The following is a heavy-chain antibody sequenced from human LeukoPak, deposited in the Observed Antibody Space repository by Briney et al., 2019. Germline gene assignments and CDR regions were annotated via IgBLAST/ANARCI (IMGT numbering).Heavy chain of an antibody. D-gene: IGHD1-26*01. CDR2: IYYSGST. CDR3: ARERTSGREFDY. V-gene: IGHV4-59*01. Sequence: PSETLSLTCTVSGGSISSYYWSRIRQPPGKGLEWIGYIYYSGSTNYNPSLKSRVTISVDTSKNQFSLKLSSVTAADTAVYFCARERTSGREFDYWGQGTPVTVSS. J-gene: IGHJ4*02. CDR1: GGSISSYY.